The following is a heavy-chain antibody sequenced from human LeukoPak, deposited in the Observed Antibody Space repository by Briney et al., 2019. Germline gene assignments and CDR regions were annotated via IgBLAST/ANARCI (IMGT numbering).Heavy chain of an antibody. J-gene: IGHJ4*02. CDR1: GFTFSSHS. Sequence: GGSLRLSCAASGFTFSSHSMNWVRQAPGKGLEWVSSISSSSSYIYYADSVKGRFTISRDNAKNSLYLQMNSLRAEDTAVYYCARDLATVATFDYWGQGTLVTVSS. CDR2: ISSSSSYI. D-gene: IGHD4-23*01. CDR3: ARDLATVATFDY. V-gene: IGHV3-21*01.